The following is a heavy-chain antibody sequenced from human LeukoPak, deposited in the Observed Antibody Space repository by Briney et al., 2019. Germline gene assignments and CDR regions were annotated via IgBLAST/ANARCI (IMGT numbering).Heavy chain of an antibody. V-gene: IGHV4-39*07. CDR1: GGSISSSSYY. D-gene: IGHD3-22*01. CDR2: IYYGGST. Sequence: SETLSLTCTVSGGSISSSSYYWGWLRQPPGKGLEWIGSIYYGGSTYYNPSLKSRVTISVDMSKNQFSLKLSSVTAADTAVYYCASLPTVYSRGYLALWGQGTLVTVSS. CDR3: ASLPTVYSRGYLAL. J-gene: IGHJ4*02.